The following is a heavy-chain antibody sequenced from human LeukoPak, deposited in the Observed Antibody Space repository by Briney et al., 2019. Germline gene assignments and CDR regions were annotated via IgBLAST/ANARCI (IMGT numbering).Heavy chain of an antibody. CDR3: ARGRVLWFGELLALGY. V-gene: IGHV4-34*01. CDR1: GGSFSDYY. Sequence: SETLSLTCAVYGGSFSDYYWSWIRQPPGKGLEWIGEINHSGSTNYNPSLKSRVTISLDTSKNQFSLKLSSVTAADTAVYYCARGRVLWFGELLALGYWGQGTLVTVSS. CDR2: INHSGST. J-gene: IGHJ4*02. D-gene: IGHD3-10*01.